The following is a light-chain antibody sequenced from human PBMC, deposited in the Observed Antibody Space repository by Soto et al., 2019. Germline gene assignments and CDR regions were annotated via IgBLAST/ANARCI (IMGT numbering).Light chain of an antibody. J-gene: IGLJ7*01. CDR1: SSDVGSYNL. V-gene: IGLV2-23*02. Sequence: QSALTQPASVSGSPGQSITISCTGTSSDVGSYNLVSWYQQHPGKAPKLMIYEVSKRPSGVSNRFSGSKSGNTASLTISGFQAEDEADYYCCSYAGSSTFSAVFGGGTQLTVL. CDR3: CSYAGSSTFSAV. CDR2: EVS.